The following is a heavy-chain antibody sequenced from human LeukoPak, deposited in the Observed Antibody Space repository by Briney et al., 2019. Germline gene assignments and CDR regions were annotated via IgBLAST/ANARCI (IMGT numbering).Heavy chain of an antibody. V-gene: IGHV3-30*02. Sequence: GGSLRLSCAASGFRFNSHGMHWVRQAPGKALEWVAFIRFDETDKYYIDSVKGRFSISRDNSKNTLFLQMNSLRTEDTALYYCARDQGGYSYGAFDYWGQGTLVTVSP. CDR1: GFRFNSHG. CDR3: ARDQGGYSYGAFDY. J-gene: IGHJ4*02. D-gene: IGHD5-18*01. CDR2: IRFDETDK.